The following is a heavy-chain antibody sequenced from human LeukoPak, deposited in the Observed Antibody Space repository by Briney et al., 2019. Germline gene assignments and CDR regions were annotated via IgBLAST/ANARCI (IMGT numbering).Heavy chain of an antibody. CDR2: ISTGGLTT. CDR3: ARRVAPTDYLGMDV. CDR1: GFTFSTYY. J-gene: IGHJ6*02. V-gene: IGHV3-64*02. Sequence: PGGSLSLSCAASGFTFSTYYMQWVRQAPGKGLEYVSAISTGGLTTYYAESVKGRFTISRDDSKNTLYLQMGSLRGEDMAVYYCARRVAPTDYLGMDVWGQGTTVTVSS. D-gene: IGHD1-26*01.